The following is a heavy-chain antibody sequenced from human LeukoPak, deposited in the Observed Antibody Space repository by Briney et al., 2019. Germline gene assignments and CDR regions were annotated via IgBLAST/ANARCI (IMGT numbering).Heavy chain of an antibody. CDR3: AREVDCSSTRCYSNGWLDP. CDR2: ISSSSSSI. V-gene: IGHV3-48*01. Sequence: GGSLRLSCAASGFTFSSYSMNWVRQAPGKGLEWVSYISSSSSSIYYADSVKGRFTISRDNAKNSLFLQMNSLRAEDTAVYYCAREVDCSSTRCYSNGWLDPWGQGTLVTVSS. CDR1: GFTFSSYS. J-gene: IGHJ5*02. D-gene: IGHD2-2*01.